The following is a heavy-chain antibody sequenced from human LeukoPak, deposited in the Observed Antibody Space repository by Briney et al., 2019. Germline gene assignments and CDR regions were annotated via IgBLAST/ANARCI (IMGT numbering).Heavy chain of an antibody. V-gene: IGHV4-4*07. J-gene: IGHJ5*02. D-gene: IGHD1-26*01. CDR3: ARGIVGAANLRFDP. Sequence: SETLSLTCTVSGASISSHYWSWIRQPAGKGLEWIGRIYTSGSTNYNPSLKSRVTMSVDTSKNQFSLKLSSVTAADTAVYYCARGIVGAANLRFDPWGQGTLVTVCS. CDR2: IYTSGST. CDR1: GASISSHY.